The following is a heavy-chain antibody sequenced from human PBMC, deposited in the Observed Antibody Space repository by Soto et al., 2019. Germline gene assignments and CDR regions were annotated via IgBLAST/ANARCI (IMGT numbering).Heavy chain of an antibody. CDR1: GGSVSSGSYY. CDR2: FYYSGST. CDR3: ARDQTRYCSGGSCYYR. J-gene: IGHJ5*02. V-gene: IGHV4-61*01. D-gene: IGHD2-15*01. Sequence: QVQLQESGPGLVKPSEILSLTCTVSGGSVSSGSYYWSWIRQPPGKGLEWIGYFYYSGSTKYNPSLKSRVTISVDTSKNQFSLKLSSVTAADTAVYYCARDQTRYCSGGSCYYRWGQGTLVTVSS.